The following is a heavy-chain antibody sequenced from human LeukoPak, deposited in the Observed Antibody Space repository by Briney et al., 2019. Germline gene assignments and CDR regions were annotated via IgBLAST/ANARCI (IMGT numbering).Heavy chain of an antibody. J-gene: IGHJ4*02. CDR2: MWYDGSKD. CDR1: GFSFSIYG. CDR3: AKDRETYEYTFDY. Sequence: PGGSLRLSCAASGFSFSIYGIHLVRQAPGKGLEWVAVMWYDGSKDYYADSVKGRFTISRDTSKNTLYLQMNNLRAEDTAVYYCAKDRETYEYTFDYWGQGTLVTVSS. D-gene: IGHD6-6*01. V-gene: IGHV3-33*06.